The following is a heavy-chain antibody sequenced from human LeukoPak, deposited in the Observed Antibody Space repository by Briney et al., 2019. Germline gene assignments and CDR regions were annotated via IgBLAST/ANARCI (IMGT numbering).Heavy chain of an antibody. J-gene: IGHJ3*02. V-gene: IGHV1-3*01. CDR1: GYTFTSYA. CDR2: INAGNGNT. Sequence: ASVKVSCKASGYTFTSYAMRWVRQAPGQRLEWMGWINAGNGNTKYSQKFQGRVTITRDTSASTAYMELSSLRSEDTAVYYCAILYDSSGYYPHDAFDIWGQGTMVTVSS. CDR3: AILYDSSGYYPHDAFDI. D-gene: IGHD3-22*01.